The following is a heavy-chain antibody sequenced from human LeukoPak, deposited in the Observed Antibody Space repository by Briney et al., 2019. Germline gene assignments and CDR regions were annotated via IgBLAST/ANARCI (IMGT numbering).Heavy chain of an antibody. D-gene: IGHD3-10*01. Sequence: PGGSLRLSCVASGSIFSNYDVNWVRQAPGKGLEWLAYISGSGSTKYYADSVKGRFTISRDNAKNSLYLYMNRLRAGDTAVYYCARFYGSGTYEAFDIWGQGTWVTVSS. J-gene: IGHJ3*02. CDR2: ISGSGSTK. V-gene: IGHV3-48*03. CDR3: ARFYGSGTYEAFDI. CDR1: GSIFSNYD.